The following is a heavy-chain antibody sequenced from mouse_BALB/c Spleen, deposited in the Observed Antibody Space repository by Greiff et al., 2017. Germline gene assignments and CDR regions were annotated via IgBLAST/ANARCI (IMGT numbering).Heavy chain of an antibody. Sequence: QVTLKVCGPGILQPSQTLSLTCSFSGFSLSTSGMSVGWIRQPSGKGLEWLAHIWWNDDKYYNPALKSRLTISKDTSNNQVFLKIASVVTADTATYYCARIAYYGNYGAMDYWGQGTSVTVSS. CDR2: IWWNDDK. V-gene: IGHV8-8*01. CDR3: ARIAYYGNYGAMDY. D-gene: IGHD2-10*01. CDR1: GFSLSTSGMS. J-gene: IGHJ4*01.